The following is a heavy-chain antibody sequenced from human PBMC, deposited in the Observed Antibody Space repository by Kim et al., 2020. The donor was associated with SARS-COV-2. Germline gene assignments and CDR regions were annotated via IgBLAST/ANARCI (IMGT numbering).Heavy chain of an antibody. J-gene: IGHJ3*02. CDR2: IWYDGSNK. CDR3: ARGDSSGWIEENDAFDI. D-gene: IGHD6-25*01. V-gene: IGHV3-33*01. CDR1: GFTFSSYG. Sequence: GGSLRLSCAASGFTFSSYGMHWVRQAPGKGLEWVAVIWYDGSNKYYADSVKGRFTISRDNSKNTLYLQMNSLRAEDTAVYYCARGDSSGWIEENDAFDIWGQGTMVTVSS.